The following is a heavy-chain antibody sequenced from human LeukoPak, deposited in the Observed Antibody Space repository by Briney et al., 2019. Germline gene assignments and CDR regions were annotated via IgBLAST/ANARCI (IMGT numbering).Heavy chain of an antibody. V-gene: IGHV4-59*01. D-gene: IGHD3-10*01. Sequence: SETLSLTCTVSGGSISSYYWRWIRQPPGKGLEWIGHIYYSGSTNYNPSLKSRVTISVDTSKNQFSLKLSSVTAADTAVYYCARVSRDYYGSGSYYKSYDYWGQGTLVTVSS. J-gene: IGHJ4*02. CDR3: ARVSRDYYGSGSYYKSYDY. CDR2: IYYSGST. CDR1: GGSISSYY.